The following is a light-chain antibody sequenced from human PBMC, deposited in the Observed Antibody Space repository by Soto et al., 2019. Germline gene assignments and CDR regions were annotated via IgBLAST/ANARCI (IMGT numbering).Light chain of an antibody. V-gene: IGKV1-5*01. J-gene: IGKJ1*01. CDR3: QQYNSYSPWT. CDR1: QSISSW. Sequence: DIQMAQSPCALSASLVYRFTITCRASQSISSWLAWYQQKPGKAPKLLIYDASSLESGVPSRFSGSGSGTEFTLTISSLQPDDFATYYCQQYNSYSPWTFGQGTKVDNK. CDR2: DAS.